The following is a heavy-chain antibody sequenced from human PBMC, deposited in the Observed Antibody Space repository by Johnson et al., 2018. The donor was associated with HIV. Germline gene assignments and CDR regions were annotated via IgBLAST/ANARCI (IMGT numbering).Heavy chain of an antibody. Sequence: QVQLVESGGGVVQPGGSLRLSCAASGFTFSSYGMHWVRQAPGKGLEWVAFIWYDDSNESYGESVKGRFTVSRDNSKNAVYLQMNSLGAGDTAVYYCAKDQHGPLVPTVMRDDAFDIWGQGTMVTVSS. J-gene: IGHJ3*02. V-gene: IGHV3-33*03. CDR1: GFTFSSYG. CDR3: AKDQHGPLVPTVMRDDAFDI. CDR2: IWYDDSNE. D-gene: IGHD5-12*01.